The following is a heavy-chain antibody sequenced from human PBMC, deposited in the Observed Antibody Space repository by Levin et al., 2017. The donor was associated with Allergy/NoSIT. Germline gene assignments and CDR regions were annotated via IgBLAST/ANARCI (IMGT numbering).Heavy chain of an antibody. D-gene: IGHD1-14*01. CDR1: GFTFSSYG. J-gene: IGHJ3*02. CDR3: AREGTGYSDAFDI. CDR2: IWYDGSNK. Sequence: GGSLRLSCAASGFTFSSYGMHWVRQAPGKGLEWVAVIWYDGSNKYYADSVKGRFTISRDNSKNTLYLQMNSLRAEDTAVYYCAREGTGYSDAFDIWGQGTMVTVSS. V-gene: IGHV3-33*01.